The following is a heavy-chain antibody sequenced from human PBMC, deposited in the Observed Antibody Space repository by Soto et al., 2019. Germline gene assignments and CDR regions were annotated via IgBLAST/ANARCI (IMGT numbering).Heavy chain of an antibody. CDR1: GFTFSSYS. D-gene: IGHD3-10*01. Sequence: GGSLRLSCAASGFTFSSYSMNWVRQAPGKGLEWVSYISSSSSTIYYADSVKGRFTISRDNAKNSLYLQMNSLRDEDTAVYYCARDPTHVHQPPRRMVRGVLDWWGQGTLVTVSS. CDR3: ARDPTHVHQPPRRMVRGVLDW. J-gene: IGHJ4*02. CDR2: ISSSSSTI. V-gene: IGHV3-48*02.